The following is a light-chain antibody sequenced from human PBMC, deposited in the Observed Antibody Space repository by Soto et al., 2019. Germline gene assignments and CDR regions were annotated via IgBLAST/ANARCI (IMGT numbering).Light chain of an antibody. CDR1: QSVSSSY. J-gene: IGKJ4*01. Sequence: EIGLTHSPGTLFLSPGERATLCCRAIQSVSSSYLAWYQQKPGQAPRLLIYGASSRATGIPDRFSGSGSGTDFTLTISRLEPEDFAVYYCQQYGSSPPITFGGGTKVDIK. CDR3: QQYGSSPPIT. V-gene: IGKV3-20*01. CDR2: GAS.